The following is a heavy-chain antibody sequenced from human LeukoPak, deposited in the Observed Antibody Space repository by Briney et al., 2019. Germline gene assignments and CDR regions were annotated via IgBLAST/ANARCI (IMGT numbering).Heavy chain of an antibody. D-gene: IGHD6-19*01. J-gene: IGHJ4*02. CDR2: IWYDGSNK. CDR1: GFTFSSYG. CDR3: ASSRTRQGSIAVAGTFGY. Sequence: GGSLRLSCAASGFTFSSYGMHWVRQAPGKGLEWVAVIWYDGSNKYYADSVKGRFTISRDNSKNTLYLQMNSLRAEDTAVYYCASSRTRQGSIAVAGTFGYWGQGTLVTVSS. V-gene: IGHV3-33*01.